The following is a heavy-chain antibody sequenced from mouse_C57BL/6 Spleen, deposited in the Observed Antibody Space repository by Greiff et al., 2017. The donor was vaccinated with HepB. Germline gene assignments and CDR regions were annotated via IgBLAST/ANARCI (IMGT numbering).Heavy chain of an antibody. CDR3: ARAVTTGFAY. J-gene: IGHJ3*01. D-gene: IGHD2-2*01. CDR1: GYTFTSYW. V-gene: IGHV1-69*01. Sequence: VKLQQPGAELVMPGASVKLSCKASGYTFTSYWMHWVKQRPGQGLEWIGEIDPSDSYTNYNQKFKGKSTLTVDKSSSTAYMQLSSLTSEDSAVYYCARAVTTGFAYWGQGTLVTVSA. CDR2: IDPSDSYT.